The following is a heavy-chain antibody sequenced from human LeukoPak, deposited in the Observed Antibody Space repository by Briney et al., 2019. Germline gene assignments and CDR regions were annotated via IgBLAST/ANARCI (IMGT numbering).Heavy chain of an antibody. D-gene: IGHD3-22*01. CDR3: ARNIGYYDSITIDY. CDR2: ISYDGSNK. CDR1: GFTFSSYG. V-gene: IGHV3-30*03. Sequence: PGGSLRLSCAASGFTFSSYGMPWVRQAPGKGLEWVAVISYDGSNKYYADSVKGRFTISRDNSKNTLYLQMNSLRAEDTAVYYCARNIGYYDSITIDYWGQGTLVTVSS. J-gene: IGHJ4*02.